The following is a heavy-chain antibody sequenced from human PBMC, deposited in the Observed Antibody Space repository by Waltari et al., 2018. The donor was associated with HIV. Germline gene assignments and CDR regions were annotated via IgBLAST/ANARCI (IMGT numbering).Heavy chain of an antibody. J-gene: IGHJ6*02. D-gene: IGHD1-1*01. CDR1: GFPFSNYD. Sequence: EVQLVESGGGLVQPGGSLRPSCGAAGFPFSNYDMHWVPQATGKGLEWVSGIGTAGDTYYPGSVKGRFTISRENAKNSLHLQMNSLRAGDTAVYYCVRICKLNCYYYYGMDVWGQGTTVTVSS. V-gene: IGHV3-13*01. CDR2: IGTAGDT. CDR3: VRICKLNCYYYYGMDV.